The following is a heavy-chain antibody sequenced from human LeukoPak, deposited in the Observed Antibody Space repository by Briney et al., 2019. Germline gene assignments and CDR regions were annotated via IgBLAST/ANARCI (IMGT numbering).Heavy chain of an antibody. J-gene: IGHJ4*02. CDR3: ARDVSSGYLCFDY. CDR2: IWYDGSEK. CDR1: GFTFSTYG. Sequence: PGSSLTLSCAACGFTFSTYGMQWVRQAPGKGLEGVAAIWYDGSEKYYADSVKGRFTISRDNSKDTLYVQMNSLRAEDTAVYYCARDVSSGYLCFDYWGQGTLVTVSA. V-gene: IGHV3-33*01. D-gene: IGHD3-22*01.